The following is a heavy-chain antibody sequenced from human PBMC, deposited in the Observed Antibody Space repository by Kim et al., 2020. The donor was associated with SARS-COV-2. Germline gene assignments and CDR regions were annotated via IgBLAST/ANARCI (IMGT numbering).Heavy chain of an antibody. J-gene: IGHJ4*01. V-gene: IGHV3-9*01. CDR1: GFTFSNYA. D-gene: IGHD6-19*01. CDR2: ISCSSGSI. CDR3: AKDLSSGCRGGYYFDY. Sequence: GGSLRLSCAASGFTFSNYAMHWVRQAPGKGLEWVSGISCSSGSIDYADSVKGRFTISRDNAKNSLYLQMNSLRAEDTALYYCAKDLSSGCRGGYYFDYWG.